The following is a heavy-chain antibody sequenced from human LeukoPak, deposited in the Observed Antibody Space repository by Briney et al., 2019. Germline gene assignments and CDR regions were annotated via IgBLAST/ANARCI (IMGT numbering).Heavy chain of an antibody. J-gene: IGHJ4*02. Sequence: GGSLRLSCAASGFTFSSYAMIWVRQAPGKGLEWVSAISGGGGSTYYADSVKGRFTISRDNSKNTLFLQMNSLRAEDTAVYYCAKRRLTGHYSPHFDYWGQGTLVTVSS. V-gene: IGHV3-23*01. CDR1: GFTFSSYA. D-gene: IGHD3-9*01. CDR3: AKRRLTGHYSPHFDY. CDR2: ISGGGGST.